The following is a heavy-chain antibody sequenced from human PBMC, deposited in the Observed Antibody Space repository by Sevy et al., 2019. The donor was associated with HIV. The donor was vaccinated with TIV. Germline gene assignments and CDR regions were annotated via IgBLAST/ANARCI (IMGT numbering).Heavy chain of an antibody. CDR2: IYYSGST. D-gene: IGHD3-3*01. CDR3: AGYYDFWSGPFDP. J-gene: IGHJ5*02. Sequence: SETLSLTCTVSGGSISSSSYYWGWIRQPPGKGLEWIGSIYYSGSTYYNPSLKSRVTISVDTSKNQFSLKLSSVTAADTAVYYCAGYYDFWSGPFDPWGQGTLVTVSS. CDR1: GGSISSSSYY. V-gene: IGHV4-39*01.